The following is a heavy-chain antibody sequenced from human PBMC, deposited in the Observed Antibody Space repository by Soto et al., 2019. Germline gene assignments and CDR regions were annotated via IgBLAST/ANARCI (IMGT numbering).Heavy chain of an antibody. CDR3: ARGRVEDSSGWATYFDY. Sequence: EVQLVESGGGLVQPGGSLRLSCAASGFTFSGYSMFWVRQAPGKGLEYVSAINTNGVNTFYAKSVKGRFTISRDNSKNTMYLQMGSLRAEDMAVYYCARGRVEDSSGWATYFDYWGQGTLVTVSS. D-gene: IGHD6-19*01. V-gene: IGHV3-64*01. CDR1: GFTFSGYS. CDR2: INTNGVNT. J-gene: IGHJ4*02.